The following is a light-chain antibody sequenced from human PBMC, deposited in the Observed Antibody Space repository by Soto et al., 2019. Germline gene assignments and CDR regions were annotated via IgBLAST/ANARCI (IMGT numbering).Light chain of an antibody. CDR1: SNDIGGYEF. CDR3: SSYAGSSNV. J-gene: IGLJ1*01. CDR2: EVS. Sequence: QSVLTQPASVSGSPGQSITISCTGTSNDIGGYEFVSWYQQHPGNAPKLMISEVSNRPSGVSSRFSGSKSGNTASLAISGLQAEDEADYYCSSYAGSSNVFGTGTKVTVL. V-gene: IGLV2-14*01.